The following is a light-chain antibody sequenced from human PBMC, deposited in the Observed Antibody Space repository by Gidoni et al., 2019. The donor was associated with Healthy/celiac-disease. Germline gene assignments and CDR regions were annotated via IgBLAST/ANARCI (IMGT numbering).Light chain of an antibody. CDR2: GNS. CDR1: SSNIGAGYD. CDR3: QSYDSSLSAL. J-gene: IGLJ1*01. Sequence: QPVLTQPPSVSGPPGQRVTISCTGSSSNIGAGYDVHWYQQHPGTTPKLLIYGNSNRPSGVPDRFSGSKSGTSASLAITGLQAEDEADYYCQSYDSSLSALFGTGTKVTVL. V-gene: IGLV1-40*01.